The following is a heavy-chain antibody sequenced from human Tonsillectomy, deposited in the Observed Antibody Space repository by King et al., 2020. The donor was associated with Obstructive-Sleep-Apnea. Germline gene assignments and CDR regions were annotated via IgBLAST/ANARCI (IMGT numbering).Heavy chain of an antibody. D-gene: IGHD3-9*01. CDR2: IKQDGSEK. CDR3: ARDGHVLRYFDWLYY. J-gene: IGHJ4*02. V-gene: IGHV3-7*01. CDR1: GFTFSSYW. Sequence: VQLVESGGGLVQPGGSLRLSCAASGFTFSSYWMSWVRQAPGKGLEWVANIKQDGSEKYYVDSVKGRFTISRDNAKNSLYLQMNSLRAEDTAVYYCARDGHVLRYFDWLYYWGQGTLVTVSS.